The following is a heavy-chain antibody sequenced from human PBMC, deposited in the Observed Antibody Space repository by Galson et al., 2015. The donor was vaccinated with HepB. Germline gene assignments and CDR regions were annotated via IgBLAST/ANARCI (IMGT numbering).Heavy chain of an antibody. J-gene: IGHJ3*02. Sequence: SLRLSCATSGFTFSSYAMHWVRQAPGKGLEYVSAISSNGGSTYYADSVKGRFTISRDNSKNTLYLQMSSLRAEDTAVYYCVKDRTGDAFDIWGQGTMVTVSS. CDR1: GFTFSSYA. D-gene: IGHD3/OR15-3a*01. V-gene: IGHV3-64D*06. CDR2: ISSNGGST. CDR3: VKDRTGDAFDI.